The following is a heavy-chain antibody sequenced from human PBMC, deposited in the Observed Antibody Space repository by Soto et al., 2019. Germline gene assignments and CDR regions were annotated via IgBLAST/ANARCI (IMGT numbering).Heavy chain of an antibody. J-gene: IGHJ4*02. CDR2: ISGSGGST. CDR3: ARRRSCWYCDY. Sequence: EVQLLESGGGLVQPGGSLRLSCAAPGFTFSNYAMNWVRQAPGKGLEWVSVISGSGGSTYYADSVKGRFTISRDNSKNTLYLQMNSMRVEDTAVYYCARRRSCWYCDYWGQGTLVTVSS. V-gene: IGHV3-23*01. D-gene: IGHD6-19*01. CDR1: GFTFSNYA.